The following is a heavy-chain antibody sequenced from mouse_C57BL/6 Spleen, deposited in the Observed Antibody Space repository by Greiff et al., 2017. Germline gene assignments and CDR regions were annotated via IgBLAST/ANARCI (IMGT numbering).Heavy chain of an antibody. J-gene: IGHJ2*01. V-gene: IGHV1-82*01. CDR3: ARVRLRGFDY. Sequence: QVQLQQSGPELVKPGASVKISCKASGYAFSSSWMNWVKQRPGKGLEWIGRIYPGDGDTNYNGKFKGKATLTADKSSSTAYMQLSSLTSEDAAVYFCARVRLRGFDYWGQGTTLIVSS. D-gene: IGHD1-3*01. CDR2: IYPGDGDT. CDR1: GYAFSSSW.